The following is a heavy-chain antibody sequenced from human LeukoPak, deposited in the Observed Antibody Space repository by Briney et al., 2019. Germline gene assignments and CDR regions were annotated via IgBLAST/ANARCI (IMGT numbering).Heavy chain of an antibody. V-gene: IGHV3-11*01. CDR3: ARVPRSGGSIDY. CDR1: GFTFSDYY. Sequence: PGGSLRLSCAASGFTFSDYYMPWIRQAPGKGLEWVSYISSSGSTTHYADSVKGRFTISRDNAKNSLYVQMNNLRAEDTAVYYWARVPRSGGSIDYWGQGTLVTVSS. CDR2: ISSSGSTT. J-gene: IGHJ4*02. D-gene: IGHD6-19*01.